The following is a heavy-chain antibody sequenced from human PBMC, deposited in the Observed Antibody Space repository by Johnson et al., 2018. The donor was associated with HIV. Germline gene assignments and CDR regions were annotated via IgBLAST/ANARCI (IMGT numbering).Heavy chain of an antibody. J-gene: IGHJ3*02. D-gene: IGHD1-20*01. CDR3: ARAMGYNWNQFEAFDI. Sequence: QVQLVESGGGVVQPGRSLRLSCVASGFTFSTYGMHWVRQAPGKGLEWVAVISYDGSNKYYADSVKGRFTISRDNSKNTLYLQMNSLRAEDTAVYYCARAMGYNWNQFEAFDIWGRGTMVTVSS. CDR2: ISYDGSNK. V-gene: IGHV3-30*19. CDR1: GFTFSTYG.